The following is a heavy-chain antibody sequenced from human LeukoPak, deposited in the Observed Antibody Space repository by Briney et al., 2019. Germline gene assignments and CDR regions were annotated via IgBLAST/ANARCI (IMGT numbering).Heavy chain of an antibody. CDR3: ARSYKTLLWFGELNLTGYMDV. J-gene: IGHJ6*03. CDR1: GFSFSDYS. Sequence: PGGSLRLSCVASGFSFSDYSMNWVRQAPGKGLEWVSYISSSGSTIYYADSVKGRFTISRDNAKNSLYLQMNSLRAEDTAVYYCARSYKTLLWFGELNLTGYMDVWGKGTTVTVSS. V-gene: IGHV3-48*04. CDR2: ISSSGSTI. D-gene: IGHD3-10*01.